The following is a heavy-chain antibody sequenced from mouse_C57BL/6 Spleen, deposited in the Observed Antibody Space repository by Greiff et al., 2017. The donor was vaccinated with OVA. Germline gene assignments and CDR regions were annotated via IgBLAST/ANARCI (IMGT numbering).Heavy chain of an antibody. CDR2: IDPSDSYT. Sequence: QVQLQQPGAELVRPGTSVKLSCKASGYTFTSYWMHWVKQRPGQGLEWIGVIDPSDSYTNYNQKFKGKATLTVDTSSSTAYMQLSSLTSEDSAVYYCARCRYFFDYWGQGTTRTVSS. CDR3: ARCRYFFDY. V-gene: IGHV1-59*01. CDR1: GYTFTSYW. J-gene: IGHJ2*01.